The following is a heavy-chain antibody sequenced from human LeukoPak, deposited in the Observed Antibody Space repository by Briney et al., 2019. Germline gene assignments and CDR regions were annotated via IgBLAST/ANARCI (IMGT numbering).Heavy chain of an antibody. D-gene: IGHD3-22*01. V-gene: IGHV3-74*01. Sequence: GGSLRLSCAASGFTFSSYWMHWVRQGPGKGLVWVSRINSDGSSTSSADSVKGRFTISRDNAKNTLYLQMNSLRAEDTAVYYCARAGDSSGYYTNDAFDIWGQGTMVTVSS. CDR1: GFTFSSYW. CDR3: ARAGDSSGYYTNDAFDI. CDR2: INSDGSST. J-gene: IGHJ3*02.